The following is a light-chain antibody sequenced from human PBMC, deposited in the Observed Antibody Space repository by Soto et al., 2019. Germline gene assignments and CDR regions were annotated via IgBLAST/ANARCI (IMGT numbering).Light chain of an antibody. Sequence: QLVLTQSPSASASLGASVKLTCTLSSGHSSYAIAWHQQQPEKGPRYLMKLSSDGSHSKGDGIPDRFSGSSSGAERYLTISSLQSEDEADYYCQTWGTGIHLFGGGTKVTVL. CDR3: QTWGTGIHL. V-gene: IGLV4-69*01. CDR2: LSSDGSH. J-gene: IGLJ2*01. CDR1: SGHSSYA.